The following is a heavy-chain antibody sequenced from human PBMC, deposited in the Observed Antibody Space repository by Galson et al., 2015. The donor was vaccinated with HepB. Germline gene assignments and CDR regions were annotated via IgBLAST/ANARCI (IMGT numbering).Heavy chain of an antibody. J-gene: IGHJ5*02. Sequence: SLRLSCAASGFTFSSYGMHWVRQAPGKGLEWVAFIRYDGSSKYYADSVKGRFTISRDNSKNTLYLQMNSLRAEDTAVYYCAKEVTHPYYYGSGSHHNWFDPWGQGTLVTVSS. D-gene: IGHD3-10*01. CDR1: GFTFSSYG. CDR3: AKEVTHPYYYGSGSHHNWFDP. CDR2: IRYDGSSK. V-gene: IGHV3-30*02.